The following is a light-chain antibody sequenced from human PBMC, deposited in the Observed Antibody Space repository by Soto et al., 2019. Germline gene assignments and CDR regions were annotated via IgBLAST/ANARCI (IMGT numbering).Light chain of an antibody. CDR1: SSDVGRYNY. CDR2: DVS. J-gene: IGLJ1*01. V-gene: IGLV2-14*03. Sequence: QSALTQPASVSGSPGQSITIPCTGTSSDVGRYNYVSWYQQHPGKVPKVIIYDVSDRPSGVSHRFSGSKSGNTASLTISGLQAEDEADYYCQSYDSSLSGAYYVFGTGTKLTVL. CDR3: QSYDSSLSGAYYV.